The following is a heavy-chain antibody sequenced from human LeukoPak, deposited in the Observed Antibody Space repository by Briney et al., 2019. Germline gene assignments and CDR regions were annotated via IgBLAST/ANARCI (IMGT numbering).Heavy chain of an antibody. D-gene: IGHD6-19*01. Sequence: PSETLSLTCTVSGGSISSSSYYWGWIRQPPGKGLEWIGSIYYSGSTYYNPSLKSRVTISVDTSKNQFSLKLSSVTAADTAVYYCASLLSSGRFGLYYFDYWGQATLVTVSP. CDR2: IYYSGST. V-gene: IGHV4-39*01. CDR1: GGSISSSSYY. J-gene: IGHJ4*02. CDR3: ASLLSSGRFGLYYFDY.